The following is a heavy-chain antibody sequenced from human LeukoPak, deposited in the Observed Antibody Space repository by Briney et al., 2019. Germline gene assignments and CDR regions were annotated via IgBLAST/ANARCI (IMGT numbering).Heavy chain of an antibody. D-gene: IGHD6-13*01. Sequence: SETLSLTCTVSGVSMSSYYWSWIRQPPGKGLEWIGYIYYSGSTNYNPSLKSRVTISVDTSKNQFSLKLSSVTAADTAVYYCARVSIAAAGAYYYYMDVWGKGTTVTVSS. J-gene: IGHJ6*03. CDR3: ARVSIAAAGAYYYYMDV. CDR1: GVSMSSYY. CDR2: IYYSGST. V-gene: IGHV4-59*12.